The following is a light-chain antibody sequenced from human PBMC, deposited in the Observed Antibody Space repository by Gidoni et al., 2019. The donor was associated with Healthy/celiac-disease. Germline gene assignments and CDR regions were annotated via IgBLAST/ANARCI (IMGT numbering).Light chain of an antibody. J-gene: IGKJ5*01. CDR1: QDISNY. Sequence: EIQMTLSPASLSASVGDRVTITCQASQDISNYLNWYQQKPGKAPKLLIYDASNLETGVPSRFSGSGSGTDFTFTISSLQPEDIATYYCQQYDNFITFGQXTRLEIK. V-gene: IGKV1-33*01. CDR3: QQYDNFIT. CDR2: DAS.